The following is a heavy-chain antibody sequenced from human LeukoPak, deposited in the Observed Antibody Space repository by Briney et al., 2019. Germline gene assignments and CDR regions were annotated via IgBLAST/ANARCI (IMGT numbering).Heavy chain of an antibody. D-gene: IGHD3-9*01. CDR2: INWNGGST. CDR3: ARSGYYYFDY. Sequence: GGSLRLSCAASGFTFDDYGMSWVCQAPGKGLEWVSGINWNGGSTGYADSVKGRFTISRDNAKNSLYLQMNSLRAEDTALYHCARSGYYYFDYWGQGTLVTVSS. J-gene: IGHJ4*02. CDR1: GFTFDDYG. V-gene: IGHV3-20*01.